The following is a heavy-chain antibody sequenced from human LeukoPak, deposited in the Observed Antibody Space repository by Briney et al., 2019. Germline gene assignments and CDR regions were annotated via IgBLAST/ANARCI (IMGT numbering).Heavy chain of an antibody. J-gene: IGHJ4*02. CDR2: INSDGSST. V-gene: IGHV3-74*01. D-gene: IGHD3-3*01. CDR1: GFTFSSYW. Sequence: GGSLRLSCAASGFTFSSYWMHWVRQAPGKGLVWVSRINSDGSSTSYADSVKGRFTISRDNAKNTLHLQMNSLRAEDTAVYYCARVPGSGYDFWSGYYGTYYFDYWGQGTLVTVSS. CDR3: ARVPGSGYDFWSGYYGTYYFDY.